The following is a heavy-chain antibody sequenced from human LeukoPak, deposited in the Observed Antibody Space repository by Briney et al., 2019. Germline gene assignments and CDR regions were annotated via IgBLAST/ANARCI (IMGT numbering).Heavy chain of an antibody. D-gene: IGHD3-22*01. J-gene: IGHJ4*02. Sequence: SGTLSLTCTVSGGSISSGDYYWSWIRQPPGKGPEWIGYIYYSGSTYYIPSLKSRVTISVDTSKNQFSLKLSSVTAADTAVYYCARGRAQHFYDSSGYYFDYWGQGTLVTVSS. V-gene: IGHV4-30-4*01. CDR1: GGSISSGDYY. CDR3: ARGRAQHFYDSSGYYFDY. CDR2: IYYSGST.